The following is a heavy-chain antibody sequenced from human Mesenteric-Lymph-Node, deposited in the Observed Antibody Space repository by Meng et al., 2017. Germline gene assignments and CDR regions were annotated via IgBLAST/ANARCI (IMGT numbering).Heavy chain of an antibody. J-gene: IGHJ6*02. Sequence: SETLSLSCTVYGGSIRTYYWNWIRQPPGKGLEWLGYIYHTGNTNYNPSHKNRVTISVDTSKNQFSLNLSSVTTADTALYSYVGWQWLPYYHGVDVWGQGTTVTVSS. V-gene: IGHV4-59*13. CDR3: VGWQWLPYYHGVDV. CDR1: GGSIRTYY. D-gene: IGHD6-19*01. CDR2: IYHTGNT.